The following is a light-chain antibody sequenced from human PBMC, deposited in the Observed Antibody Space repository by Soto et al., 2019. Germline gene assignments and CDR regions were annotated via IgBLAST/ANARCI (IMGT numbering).Light chain of an antibody. CDR2: GNS. CDR1: SSNIGAGYD. CDR3: QSYDSRLSGWV. J-gene: IGLJ3*02. V-gene: IGLV1-40*01. Sequence: QSVLTQPPSVSGAPGQRVTISGTGSSSNIGAGYDVHWYQQLPGTAPKLLIYGNSNRPSGVPDRFSGSKSGTSASLAITGLQAEDEADYYCQSYDSRLSGWVFGGGTKLTVL.